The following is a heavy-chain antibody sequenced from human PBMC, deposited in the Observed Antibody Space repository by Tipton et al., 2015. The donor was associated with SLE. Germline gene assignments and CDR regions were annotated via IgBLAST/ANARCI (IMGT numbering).Heavy chain of an antibody. CDR2: IHSSGST. CDR1: GDSITSTPYF. J-gene: IGHJ3*02. V-gene: IGHV4-61*05. Sequence: TLSLTCTVSGDSITSTPYFWAWIRQPPGKGLEWIAYIHSSGSTNYNPSLKSRVTISVDTSNNQFSLRLTSLTAADTAVYYCARVVYSFSDAFDIWGQGTLVTVSS. D-gene: IGHD6-13*01. CDR3: ARVVYSFSDAFDI.